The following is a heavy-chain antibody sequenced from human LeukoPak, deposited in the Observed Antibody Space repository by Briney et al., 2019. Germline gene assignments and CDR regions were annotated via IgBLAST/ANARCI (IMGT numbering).Heavy chain of an antibody. CDR2: IDQDERDK. CDR1: GFTFRSSW. V-gene: IGHV3-7*01. D-gene: IGHD5-24*01. CDR3: ARVHRSATIFLDY. Sequence: GGSLRLSCAASGFTFRSSWMSWLRQAPGKGLEWVATIDQDERDKSYVASVEGRFTISRDNAKNSLYLQMNSLRAEDTAVYYCARVHRSATIFLDYWGQGTLVTVSS. J-gene: IGHJ4*02.